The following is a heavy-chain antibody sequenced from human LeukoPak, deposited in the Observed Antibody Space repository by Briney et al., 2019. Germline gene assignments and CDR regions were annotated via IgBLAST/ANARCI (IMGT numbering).Heavy chain of an antibody. CDR2: FDPEDGET. V-gene: IGHV1-24*01. CDR3: ARGYVTGTTFSKNWFDP. CDR1: GYTLTELS. D-gene: IGHD1-20*01. Sequence: ASVKVSCKVSGYTLTELSMHWVRQAPGKGLEWMGGFDPEDGETIYAQKFQGRVTMTRNTSISTAYMELSSLRSEDTAVYYCARGYVTGTTFSKNWFDPWGQGTLVTVSS. J-gene: IGHJ5*02.